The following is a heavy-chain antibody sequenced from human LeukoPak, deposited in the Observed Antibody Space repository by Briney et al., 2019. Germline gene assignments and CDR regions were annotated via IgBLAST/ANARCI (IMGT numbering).Heavy chain of an antibody. CDR3: ASHLRKAAASPFDY. CDR2: IYYSGST. Sequence: SETLSLTCTVSGGSISSYYWSWIWHPPGKGLEWIGYIYYSGSTNYNPSLKSRVTISVDTSKNQFSLKLSSVTAADTAVYYCASHLRKAAASPFDYWGQGTLVTVSS. J-gene: IGHJ4*02. CDR1: GGSISSYY. D-gene: IGHD6-13*01. V-gene: IGHV4-59*08.